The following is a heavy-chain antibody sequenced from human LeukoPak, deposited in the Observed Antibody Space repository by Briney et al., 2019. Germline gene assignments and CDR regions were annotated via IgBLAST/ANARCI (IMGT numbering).Heavy chain of an antibody. D-gene: IGHD3-9*01. Sequence: SQTLALTCTVSGGSISSGGYYWSWIRQPPGKGLEWIGYIYHSGSTYYNPPLKSRVTISVDRSKNQFSLKRSSVTAADTAVYYCARGRNYDILPGWILFDPWGQATLLTVSS. CDR3: ARGRNYDILPGWILFDP. CDR2: IYHSGST. CDR1: GGSISSGGYY. J-gene: IGHJ5*02. V-gene: IGHV4-30-2*01.